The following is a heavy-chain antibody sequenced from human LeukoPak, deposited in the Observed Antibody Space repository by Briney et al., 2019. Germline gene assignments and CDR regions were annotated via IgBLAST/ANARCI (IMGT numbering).Heavy chain of an antibody. D-gene: IGHD6-13*01. V-gene: IGHV1-46*01. CDR3: ARGRPHLKEQQRWFDP. CDR1: GYTFTSYY. Sequence: ASVKVSCKASGYTFTSYYMHCVRQAPGQGLEWMGIINPSGGSTSYAQKFQGRVTMTRDTSTSTVYMELSSLRSEDTAVYYCARGRPHLKEQQRWFDPWGQGTLVTVSS. J-gene: IGHJ5*02. CDR2: INPSGGST.